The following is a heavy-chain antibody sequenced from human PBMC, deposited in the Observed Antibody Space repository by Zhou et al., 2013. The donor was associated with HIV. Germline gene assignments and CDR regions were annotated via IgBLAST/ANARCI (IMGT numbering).Heavy chain of an antibody. CDR1: GYTFSHFY. J-gene: IGHJ5*02. V-gene: IGHV1-2*02. CDR2: INPNSGGT. CDR3: ARDESGDDLKWHLHP. Sequence: QVQLVQSGAEVKKPGSSVKVSCKASGYTFSHFYISWVRQAPGQGLEWMGWINPNSGGTNYAQKFQGRVTMTRDTSISTAYMELSRLRSDDTAVYYCARDESGDDLKWHLHPWGQGTQV. D-gene: IGHD1-26*01.